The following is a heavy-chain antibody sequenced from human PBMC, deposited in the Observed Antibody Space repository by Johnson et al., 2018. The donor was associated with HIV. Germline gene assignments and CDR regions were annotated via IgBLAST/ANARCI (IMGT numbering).Heavy chain of an antibody. D-gene: IGHD6-6*01. CDR1: GFTFSGSA. Sequence: EVQLVESGGGLVQPGGSLRLSCAASGFTFSGSAMHWVRQASGKGLEWVGRIRSKANSYATAYAAPVKGRFTISRDDSKNTLYLQMNSLRAEDTAVYYCARDYSSSGAFDIWGQGTMVTVSS. CDR2: IRSKANSYAT. J-gene: IGHJ3*02. CDR3: ARDYSSSGAFDI. V-gene: IGHV3-73*01.